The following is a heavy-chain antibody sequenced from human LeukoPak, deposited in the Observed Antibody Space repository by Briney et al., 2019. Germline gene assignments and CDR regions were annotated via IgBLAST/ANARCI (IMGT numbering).Heavy chain of an antibody. J-gene: IGHJ4*02. D-gene: IGHD3-22*01. CDR3: ARRWNSSGYY. V-gene: IGHV1-2*06. CDR2: INPNSGGT. CDR1: GYTFTGYY. Sequence: ASVKVSCKASGYTFTGYYMHWLRQAPAQGLEWMGRINPNSGGTNYAHKFQGRVTITRDTSISTAYMEMSRLRSDDTAVYYCARRWNSSGYYWGQGTLVTVSS.